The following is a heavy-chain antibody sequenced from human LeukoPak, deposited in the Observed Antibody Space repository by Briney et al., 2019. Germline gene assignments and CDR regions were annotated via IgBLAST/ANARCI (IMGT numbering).Heavy chain of an antibody. J-gene: IGHJ4*02. CDR2: ISNNGGRT. Sequence: GGSLRLSCAGSGFSFSSNTMSWVRQAPGRGLEWVSAISNNGGRTDYADSVKGRFTILRDNSKSTLYLNMDSLRAEDTAVYYCARDEDTSALSEYWGQGTLVTVSS. CDR1: GFSFSSNT. D-gene: IGHD2/OR15-2a*01. V-gene: IGHV3-23*01. CDR3: ARDEDTSALSEY.